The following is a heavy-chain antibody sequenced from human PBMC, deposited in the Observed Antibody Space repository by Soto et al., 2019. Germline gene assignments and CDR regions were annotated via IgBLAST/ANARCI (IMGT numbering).Heavy chain of an antibody. J-gene: IGHJ6*02. D-gene: IGHD4-17*01. V-gene: IGHV1-8*01. CDR3: ARGEYGDYFYYYYYYGVEV. CDR2: MNPNSGNT. CDR1: GYTFTRYD. Sequence: QVQLVQSGAEVKKPGASVKVSCKASGYTFTRYDINWGRQATGQGLEWMGWMNPNSGNTGYAQKFQGRVTMARNTSISPACMERSSLGSEDTAVYYCARGEYGDYFYYYYYYGVEVWGRGATVAVSS.